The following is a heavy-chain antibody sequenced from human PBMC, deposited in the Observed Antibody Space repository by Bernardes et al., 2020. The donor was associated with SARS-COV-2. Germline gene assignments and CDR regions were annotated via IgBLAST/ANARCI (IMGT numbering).Heavy chain of an antibody. CDR1: GFIFSNSY. D-gene: IGHD2-21*01. Sequence: GGSLRLSCAASGFIFSNSYMNWVRQAPGKGLEWVSSISNSGNHEFYADSVKGRFTISRDNAKNSLYLQMHSLRAEDTAIYYCARRDYRLDYWGQGTLVTVSS. V-gene: IGHV3-21*01. CDR2: ISNSGNHE. J-gene: IGHJ4*02. CDR3: ARRDYRLDY.